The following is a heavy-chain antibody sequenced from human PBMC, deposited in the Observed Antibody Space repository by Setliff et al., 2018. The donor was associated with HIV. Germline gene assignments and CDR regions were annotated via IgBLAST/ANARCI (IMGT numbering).Heavy chain of an antibody. CDR1: GDIISSNSYY. Sequence: SETLSLTCSVSGDIISSNSYYWAWIRQSPGTGLEWIGSIYYSGSTYYNPSLKSRITISVDTSKNQFSLKLSSVTAADTAVYYCARKNRYCSGGSCYYFDSWGLGTLVTVSS. D-gene: IGHD2-15*01. J-gene: IGHJ4*02. CDR2: IYYSGST. V-gene: IGHV4-39*01. CDR3: ARKNRYCSGGSCYYFDS.